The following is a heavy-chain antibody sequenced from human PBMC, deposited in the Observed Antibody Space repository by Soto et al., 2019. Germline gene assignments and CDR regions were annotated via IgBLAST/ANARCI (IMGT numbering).Heavy chain of an antibody. Sequence: SATLSLTCAVYGVSFSGYYWSWIRQPPGKGLEWIGEINHSGSTNYNPSLKSRVTISVDTSKNQFSLKLSSVTAADTAVYYCARVRRSGYCSSTSCRSYYYYYMDVWGKGTTVTVSS. V-gene: IGHV4-34*01. CDR3: ARVRRSGYCSSTSCRSYYYYYMDV. CDR2: INHSGST. J-gene: IGHJ6*03. CDR1: GVSFSGYY. D-gene: IGHD2-2*01.